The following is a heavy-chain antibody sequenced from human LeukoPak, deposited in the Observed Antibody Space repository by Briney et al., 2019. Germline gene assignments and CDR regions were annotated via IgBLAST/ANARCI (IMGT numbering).Heavy chain of an antibody. CDR2: ISGSGGDT. D-gene: IGHD7-27*01. V-gene: IGHV3-23*01. CDR3: AKDPWGSRGYFDY. J-gene: IGHJ4*02. CDR1: GFTFSSYA. Sequence: GGSLRLSCAASGFTFSSYAMIWVRQPPGKGLEWVSAISGSGGDTYYADSVKGRFTIFRDNSKNTVYLRMNSLRAEDTAVYYCAKDPWGSRGYFDYWGQGTLVTVSS.